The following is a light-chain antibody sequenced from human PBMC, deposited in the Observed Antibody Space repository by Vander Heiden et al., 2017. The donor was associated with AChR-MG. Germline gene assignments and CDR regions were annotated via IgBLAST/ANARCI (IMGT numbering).Light chain of an antibody. J-gene: IGKJ1*01. CDR3: QQSYGTPRT. Sequence: DIQMTQSPSSLSASIGDRVTITCRASPSISTYLNWYQQKPGKAPKVLIYGASSLQSGVPSRFSGSGSGTDFILTISRLQPEDFATYYCQQSYGTPRTFGQGTKVEVK. CDR1: PSISTY. CDR2: GAS. V-gene: IGKV1-39*01.